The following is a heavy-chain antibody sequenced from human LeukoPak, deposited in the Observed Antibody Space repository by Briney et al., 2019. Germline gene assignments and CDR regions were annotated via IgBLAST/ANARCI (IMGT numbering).Heavy chain of an antibody. CDR2: IIPIFGTA. CDR1: GDTFSSYA. D-gene: IGHD4-17*01. Sequence: ASVKVSCKASGDTFSSYAISWVRQAPGQGLEWMGGIIPIFGTANYAQKFQGRVTITADESTSTAYMELSSLRSEDTAVYYCARARDYGDYVIGRWFDPWGQGTLVTVSS. V-gene: IGHV1-69*01. J-gene: IGHJ5*02. CDR3: ARARDYGDYVIGRWFDP.